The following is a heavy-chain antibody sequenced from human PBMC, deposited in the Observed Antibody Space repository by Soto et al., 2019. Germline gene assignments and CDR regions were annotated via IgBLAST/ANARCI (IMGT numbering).Heavy chain of an antibody. Sequence: QVQLVESGGGVVQPGRSLRLSCAASGFTFSSYGMHWVRQAPGKGLEWGAVIWYDGSNKYYADSVKGRFTISRDNSKNTVHLQMNSLRAEDTAVYYCARVPGYSSGWYWYFDLWGRGTLVTVSS. CDR2: IWYDGSNK. CDR1: GFTFSSYG. CDR3: ARVPGYSSGWYWYFDL. D-gene: IGHD6-19*01. J-gene: IGHJ2*01. V-gene: IGHV3-33*01.